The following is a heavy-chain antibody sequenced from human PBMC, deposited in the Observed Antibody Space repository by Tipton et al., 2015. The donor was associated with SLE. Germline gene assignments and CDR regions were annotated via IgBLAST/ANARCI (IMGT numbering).Heavy chain of an antibody. CDR1: GGSISSYY. Sequence: TLSLTCTVSGGSISSYYWTWIRQPPGKGLEWIGCINYSGSTNYSPSLKSRVAISLDRSKNQLSLKLTSVSAADTAVYYCARFGFCSRSSCLTRGYADYWGPGTLVPVSS. V-gene: IGHV4-59*01. CDR3: ARFGFCSRSSCLTRGYADY. J-gene: IGHJ4*02. CDR2: INYSGST. D-gene: IGHD2-2*01.